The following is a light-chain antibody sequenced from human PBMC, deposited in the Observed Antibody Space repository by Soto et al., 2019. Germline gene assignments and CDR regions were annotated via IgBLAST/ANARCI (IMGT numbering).Light chain of an antibody. CDR2: DAS. CDR3: QQRSNWPPYT. CDR1: QSVSSY. V-gene: IGKV3-11*01. J-gene: IGKJ2*01. Sequence: EIVLTQSPATLSLSPGERATLSCRASQSVSSYLAWYQQKPGQAPRLLIYDASNRATGSPARFSGSGSGTDFTLTIISLEAEDFAVYYCQQRSNWPPYTFGQGTKLEIK.